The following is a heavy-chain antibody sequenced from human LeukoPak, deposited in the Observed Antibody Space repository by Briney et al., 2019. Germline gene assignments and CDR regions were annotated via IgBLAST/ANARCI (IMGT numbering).Heavy chain of an antibody. Sequence: ASVKVSCKASGYTFTNYGISWVRQAPEQGLEWMGWISANNGNTDYAQKLQGRVTLTTDTSTNTAYMELRSLRSDDTAVYYCARDIAVTNFDYWGQGTLVTVSS. CDR1: GYTFTNYG. CDR3: ARDIAVTNFDY. V-gene: IGHV1-18*01. D-gene: IGHD4-11*01. CDR2: ISANNGNT. J-gene: IGHJ4*02.